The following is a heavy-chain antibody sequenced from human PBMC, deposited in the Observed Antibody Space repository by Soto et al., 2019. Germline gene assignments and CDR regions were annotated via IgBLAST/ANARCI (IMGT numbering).Heavy chain of an antibody. J-gene: IGHJ4*02. CDR3: ARDGGITVAGFDY. Sequence: EVQLVESGGGLVQPGGSLRLSCAASGFTFSTYEMNWVRQAPGKGLEWVSYISSSAFIMYYADSVKGRFTISRDNAKSSLYLQMNSLRAEDTAVYYCARDGGITVAGFDYWGQGTLVTVSS. V-gene: IGHV3-48*03. D-gene: IGHD6-19*01. CDR2: ISSSAFIM. CDR1: GFTFSTYE.